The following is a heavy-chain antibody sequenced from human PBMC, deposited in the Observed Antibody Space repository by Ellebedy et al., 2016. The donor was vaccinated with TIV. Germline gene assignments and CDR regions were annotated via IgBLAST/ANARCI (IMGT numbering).Heavy chain of an antibody. CDR2: ISPSNGGI. CDR1: GYTFTSYY. V-gene: IGHV1-46*01. Sequence: ASVKVSCKAFGYTFTSYYIRWVRQAPGQGLEWMGMISPSNGGINYSQKFLGRVTMTRDTSTSTVYMELTSLTSEDTAVYYCAKESPGATSGFDYWGRGTLVSVSS. J-gene: IGHJ4*02. D-gene: IGHD1-26*01. CDR3: AKESPGATSGFDY.